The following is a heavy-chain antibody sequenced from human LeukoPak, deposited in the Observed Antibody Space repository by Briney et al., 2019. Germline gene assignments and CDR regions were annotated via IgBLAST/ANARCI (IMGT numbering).Heavy chain of an antibody. CDR1: GYTFTGYY. Sequence: GASVKVSCKASGYTFTGYYMHWVRQAPGQGIAWMGWINPNSGGTYYAQKFQGRVTMTRDTSIRTAYMELSRLRSDDTAVYYCARIGGSYAAKGWFDPWGQGTLVTVSS. CDR3: ARIGGSYAAKGWFDP. V-gene: IGHV1-2*02. D-gene: IGHD1-26*01. CDR2: INPNSGGT. J-gene: IGHJ5*02.